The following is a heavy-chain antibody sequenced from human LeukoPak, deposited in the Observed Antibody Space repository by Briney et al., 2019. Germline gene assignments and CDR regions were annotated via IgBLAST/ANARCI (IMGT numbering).Heavy chain of an antibody. CDR3: AKDWAYYDILTGYYSGRANYYYYYMDV. CDR2: IRYDGSNK. V-gene: IGHV3-30*02. J-gene: IGHJ6*03. D-gene: IGHD3-9*01. CDR1: GFTFSSYG. Sequence: GGSLRLSCAASGFTFSSYGMHWVRQAPGKGLEWVAFIRYDGSNKYYADSVKGRFTISRDNSKSTLYLQMNSLRAEDTAVYYCAKDWAYYDILTGYYSGRANYYYYYMDVWGKGTTVTISS.